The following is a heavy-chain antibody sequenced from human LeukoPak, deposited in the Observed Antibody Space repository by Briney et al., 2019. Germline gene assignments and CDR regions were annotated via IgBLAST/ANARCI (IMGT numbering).Heavy chain of an antibody. D-gene: IGHD4-17*01. CDR2: IYYTGTT. Sequence: PSETLSLTCTVSGGSISSHYWSWIRQPPGKGLEWIGYIYYTGTTSYNPSLQSRVTISVDTPRNQFSLKLTSVTAADTAVYYGATLLYNGDRGDPDTFDIWGQGTVAIVSS. CDR3: ATLLYNGDRGDPDTFDI. V-gene: IGHV4-59*11. CDR1: GGSISSHY. J-gene: IGHJ3*02.